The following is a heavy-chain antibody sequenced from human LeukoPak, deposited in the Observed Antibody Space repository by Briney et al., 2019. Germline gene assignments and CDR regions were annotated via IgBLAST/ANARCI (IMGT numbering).Heavy chain of an antibody. CDR3: ATGTRSGWVFDY. D-gene: IGHD6-19*01. CDR2: FDPEDGET. Sequence: GASVNVSCKVSGYTLTELSMHWVRQAPGKGLGWMGGFDPEDGETIYAQKFQGRVTMTEDTSTDTAYMELSSLRSEDTAVYYCATGTRSGWVFDYWGQGTLVTVSS. CDR1: GYTLTELS. V-gene: IGHV1-24*01. J-gene: IGHJ4*02.